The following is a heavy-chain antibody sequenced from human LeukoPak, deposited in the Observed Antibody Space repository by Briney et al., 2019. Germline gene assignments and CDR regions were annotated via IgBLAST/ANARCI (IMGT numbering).Heavy chain of an antibody. CDR3: ARSPDSQGVFYFDY. Sequence: PSETLSLTCTVSGGSISSYYWSWIRQPPGKGLEWIGYIYYSGSTNYNPSLKSRVTISVDTSKNQFSLKLSSVTAADTAVYYCARSPDSQGVFYFDYWGQGTLVTVSS. CDR1: GGSISSYY. D-gene: IGHD2-15*01. V-gene: IGHV4-59*12. CDR2: IYYSGST. J-gene: IGHJ4*02.